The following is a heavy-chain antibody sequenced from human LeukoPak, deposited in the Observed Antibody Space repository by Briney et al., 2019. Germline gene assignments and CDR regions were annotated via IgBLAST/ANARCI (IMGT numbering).Heavy chain of an antibody. CDR3: ARGGVYYGSGSNCFDP. D-gene: IGHD3-10*01. V-gene: IGHV4-4*02. Sequence: PSGTLSLTCAVSGASIRSSHWWSWVRQPPGRGLEWIGEIYHSGSTNYNPSLKSRVTISLNKSKNQFSLKLNSVTAADTAVYYCARGGVYYGSGSNCFDPWGRGTLVTVSS. CDR2: IYHSGST. J-gene: IGHJ5*02. CDR1: GASIRSSHW.